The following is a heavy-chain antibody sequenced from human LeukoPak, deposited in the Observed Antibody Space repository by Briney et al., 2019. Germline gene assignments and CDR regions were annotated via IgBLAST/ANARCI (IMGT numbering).Heavy chain of an antibody. CDR1: GYSFTSYG. D-gene: IGHD3-3*01. J-gene: IGHJ4*02. CDR3: ARALFNQGASFFDY. V-gene: IGHV1-18*01. CDR2: ISAYNGNT. Sequence: GASVKVSCKASGYSFTSYGFSWVRQAPGQGLEWMGWISAYNGNTNYAQKLQGRVTMTTDTSTSTAYMELRSLRSDDTAVYYCARALFNQGASFFDYRGQGTLVTVSS.